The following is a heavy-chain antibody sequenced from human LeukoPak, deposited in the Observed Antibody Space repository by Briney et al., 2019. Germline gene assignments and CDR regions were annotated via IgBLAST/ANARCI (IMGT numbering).Heavy chain of an antibody. D-gene: IGHD5-12*01. V-gene: IGHV1-69*13. J-gene: IGHJ6*02. CDR2: IIPIFGTA. CDR1: GGTFSSYA. CDR3: ARLGSGYVPGGTYYYGMDV. Sequence: GASVKVSCKASGGTFSSYAISWVRQAPGQGLEWMGGIIPIFGTANYAQKFQGRVTITADESTSTAYMELSSLRSEDTAVYYCARLGSGYVPGGTYYYGMDVWGQGTTVTVSS.